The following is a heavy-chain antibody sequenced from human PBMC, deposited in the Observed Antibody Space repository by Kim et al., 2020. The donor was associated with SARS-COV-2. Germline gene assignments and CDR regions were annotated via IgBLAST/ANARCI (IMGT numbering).Heavy chain of an antibody. Sequence: YYADSVKGGFTMSRDNSKNKLYLKMNSLRAEDSAVYYCARDTRDYYGMDVWGQGTTVTVSS. J-gene: IGHJ6*02. CDR3: ARDTRDYYGMDV. V-gene: IGHV3-33*01.